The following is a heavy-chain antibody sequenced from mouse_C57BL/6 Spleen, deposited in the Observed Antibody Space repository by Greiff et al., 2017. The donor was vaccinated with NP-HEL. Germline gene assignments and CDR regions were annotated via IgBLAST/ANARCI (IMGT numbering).Heavy chain of an antibody. Sequence: QVQLQQPGAELVKPGASVKLSCKASGYTFTSYWMHWVKQRPGQGLEWIGMIHPNSGSTNYNEKFKSKATLTVDKSSSTAYMQLSSLTSEDTAVYDCARYNYNLGYFDVWGTGTTVTVSS. CDR2: IHPNSGST. V-gene: IGHV1-64*01. J-gene: IGHJ1*03. CDR1: GYTFTSYW. CDR3: ARYNYNLGYFDV. D-gene: IGHD1-3*01.